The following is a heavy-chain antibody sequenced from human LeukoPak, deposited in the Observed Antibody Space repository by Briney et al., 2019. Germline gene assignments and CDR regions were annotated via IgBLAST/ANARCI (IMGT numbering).Heavy chain of an antibody. CDR3: ARVLMVRGVIKFDY. D-gene: IGHD3-10*01. CDR1: GFTFSSYW. V-gene: IGHV3-7*04. J-gene: IGHJ4*02. Sequence: GGSLRLSCAASGFTFSSYWMSWVRQAPGKGLEWVANIKQDGSEKYYVDSVKGRFTISRDNAKNSLYLQINSLRAEDTAVYYCARVLMVRGVIKFDYWGQGTLVTVSS. CDR2: IKQDGSEK.